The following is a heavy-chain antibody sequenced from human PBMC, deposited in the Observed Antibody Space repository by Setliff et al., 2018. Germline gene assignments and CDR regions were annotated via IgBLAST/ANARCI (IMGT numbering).Heavy chain of an antibody. CDR1: GGSFSGYY. Sequence: SETLSLTCAVYGGSFSGYYWSWIRQPPGKGLEWIGEINHSGSTNYNPSLKSRVTISVDTSKNQFSLKLSSVTAADTAVYYCARVPNSWSGYSDYWGQGTLVTVSS. V-gene: IGHV4-34*01. D-gene: IGHD3-3*01. CDR2: INHSGST. J-gene: IGHJ4*02. CDR3: ARVPNSWSGYSDY.